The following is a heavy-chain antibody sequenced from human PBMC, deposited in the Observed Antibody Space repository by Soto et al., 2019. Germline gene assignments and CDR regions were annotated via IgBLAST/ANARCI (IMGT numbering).Heavy chain of an antibody. CDR1: VGTFSSYA. J-gene: IGHJ4*02. CDR3: ARHMMSCGGDCYAFFL. V-gene: IGHV1-69*01. CDR2: IIPIFGTA. Sequence: QVQLVQSGAEVKKPGSSVKVSCKASVGTFSSYAISWVRQAPGQGLEWMRVIIPIFGTANYAQKFQGRVTITADESTSTAYMELSSLRSEDTAVYYCARHMMSCGGDCYAFFLWGQGTLVTVSS. D-gene: IGHD2-21*02.